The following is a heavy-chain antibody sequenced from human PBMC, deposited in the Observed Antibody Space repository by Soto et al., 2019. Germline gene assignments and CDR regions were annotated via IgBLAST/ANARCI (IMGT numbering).Heavy chain of an antibody. CDR1: GFTFSNYG. CDR2: ISYDGSNQ. Sequence: GGSLRLSCAASGFTFSNYGMHWVRQAPGKGLEWVAVISYDGSNQYSADSVKGRFTISRDNSKNTLYLQMDSLRAEDTAVYYCAKSDREYCSGGRCYGKYFDYWGQGTLVTV. CDR3: AKSDREYCSGGRCYGKYFDY. D-gene: IGHD2-15*01. J-gene: IGHJ4*02. V-gene: IGHV3-30*18.